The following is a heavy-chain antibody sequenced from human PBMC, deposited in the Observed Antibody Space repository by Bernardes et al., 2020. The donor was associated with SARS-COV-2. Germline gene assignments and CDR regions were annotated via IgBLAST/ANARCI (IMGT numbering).Heavy chain of an antibody. Sequence: ASVKVSCKASGYTFTGYYMHWVRQAPGQGLEWMGWINPNSCGTNYAQKFQGRVTMTRDTSISTAYMELSRLRSDDTAVYYCARDPTRIRGDLDYWGQGTLVTVSS. D-gene: IGHD2-2*01. J-gene: IGHJ4*02. CDR3: ARDPTRIRGDLDY. CDR2: INPNSCGT. V-gene: IGHV1-2*02. CDR1: GYTFTGYY.